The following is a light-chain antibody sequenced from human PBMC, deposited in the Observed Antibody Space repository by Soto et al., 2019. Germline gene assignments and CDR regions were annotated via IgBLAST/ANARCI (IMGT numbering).Light chain of an antibody. CDR2: GAS. CDR1: QSVSSN. V-gene: IGKV3-15*01. Sequence: EIVMTQSPATLSVSPGERATLSCRASQSVSSNLAWYQQKPGQAPRLLISGASTRATGIPARFSGSGSGTEFTLTINNLQSEDFAVYYCHQYNNWPPLTFGGGTKVEIK. J-gene: IGKJ4*01. CDR3: HQYNNWPPLT.